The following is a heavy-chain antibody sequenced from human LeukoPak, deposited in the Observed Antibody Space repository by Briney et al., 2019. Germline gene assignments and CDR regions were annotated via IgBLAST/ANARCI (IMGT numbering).Heavy chain of an antibody. D-gene: IGHD1-26*01. CDR1: GFTFSSYA. Sequence: GGSLRLSCAASGFTFSSYAMSWVRQAPGKGLEWVSGISAGGGSTYYADSVKGRFTISRDNSKNTLSLQMNSLRGEDTAVYYCAKDSCGSYYGKSDYWGQGTLVAVSS. V-gene: IGHV3-23*01. CDR3: AKDSCGSYYGKSDY. CDR2: ISAGGGST. J-gene: IGHJ4*02.